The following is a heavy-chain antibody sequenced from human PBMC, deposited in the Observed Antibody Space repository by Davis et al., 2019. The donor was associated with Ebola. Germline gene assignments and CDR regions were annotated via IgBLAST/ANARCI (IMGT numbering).Heavy chain of an antibody. CDR1: GFTFSSYA. D-gene: IGHD3-22*01. V-gene: IGHV3-23*01. CDR2: ISGSGGST. Sequence: PGGSLRLSCAASGFTFSSYAMSWVRQAPGKGLEWVSAISGSGGSTYYADSVKGRFTISRDNSKNTLYLQMNSLRAEDTAVYYCARDRSYYYDSSGYPYYFDYWGQGTLVTVSS. CDR3: ARDRSYYYDSSGYPYYFDY. J-gene: IGHJ4*02.